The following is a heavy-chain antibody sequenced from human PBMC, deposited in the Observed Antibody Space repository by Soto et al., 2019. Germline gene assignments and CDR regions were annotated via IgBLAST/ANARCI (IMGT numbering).Heavy chain of an antibody. CDR3: ARSSPEGELLHWFGH. CDR2: IHYSGNT. V-gene: IGHV4-39*01. J-gene: IGHJ5*02. Sequence: PSETLSLTCTVSGGSISSSDYYWAWIRQPPGKGLEWIGTIHYSGNTYYNPSLKSRVTISVDTSKNQFSLKLNSVTAADTAVYYCARSSPEGELLHWFGHWGQGTLVTVSS. D-gene: IGHD1-26*01. CDR1: GGSISSSDYY.